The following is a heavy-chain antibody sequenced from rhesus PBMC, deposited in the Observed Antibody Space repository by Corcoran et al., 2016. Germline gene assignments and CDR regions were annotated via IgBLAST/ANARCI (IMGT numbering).Heavy chain of an antibody. Sequence: QVQLQESGPGVVKPSETLSLTCAVSGYSISSGHDWSRIRQPPGKGLEWFGYIYGSRGSTDYNPAHQHRDTISKDPSKNQFSLKLGSVTAADTAVYYCAGETLYGTSYLFDYWCQGVLVTVSS. V-gene: IGHV4-76*01. D-gene: IGHD4-29*01. CDR1: GYSISSGHD. CDR3: AGETLYGTSYLFDY. J-gene: IGHJ4*01. CDR2: IYGSRGST.